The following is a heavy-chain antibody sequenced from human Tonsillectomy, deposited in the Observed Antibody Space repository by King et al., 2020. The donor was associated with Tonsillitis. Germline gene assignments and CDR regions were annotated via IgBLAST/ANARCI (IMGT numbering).Heavy chain of an antibody. V-gene: IGHV4-61*02. CDR1: GGSISSGSYY. CDR2: IYTSGST. CDR3: ASLYYDFWSGYLDACDI. J-gene: IGHJ3*02. D-gene: IGHD3-3*01. Sequence: QLQESGPGLVKPSQTLSLTCTVSGGSISSGSYYWSWIRQPAGKGLEWIGRIYTSGSTNYNPSLKSRVTMSVDTSKNQFSLKLSSVTAADTAVYYCASLYYDFWSGYLDACDIGGQGTMVTVSS.